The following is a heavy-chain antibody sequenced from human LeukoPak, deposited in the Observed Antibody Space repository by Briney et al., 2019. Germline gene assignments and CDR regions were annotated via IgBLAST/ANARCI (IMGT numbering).Heavy chain of an antibody. CDR2: IYYSGST. CDR3: ARYPHIAVAGISSDRAFDI. CDR1: GGSISSGDYY. D-gene: IGHD6-19*01. J-gene: IGHJ3*02. Sequence: PSQTLSLTCTVSGGSISSGDYYWSWIRQPPGKGLEWIGYIYYSGSTYYNPSLKSRVAISVDTSKNQFSLKLSSVTAADTAVYYCARYPHIAVAGISSDRAFDIWGQGTVVTVSS. V-gene: IGHV4-30-4*01.